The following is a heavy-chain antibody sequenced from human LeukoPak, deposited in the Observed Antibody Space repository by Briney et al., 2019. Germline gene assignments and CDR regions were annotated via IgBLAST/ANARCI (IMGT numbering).Heavy chain of an antibody. CDR3: AKDGGLWVSAHWGDS. Sequence: GGSLRLSCAASGFTFSSYTMTWVRQAPGKGLKWVSTITTGDGNTYYADSVKGRFTVSRDDSKNTLYLQMNSLRAEGTAVYYCAKDGGLWVSAHWGDSWGRGTLVTVSS. CDR2: ITTGDGNT. J-gene: IGHJ4*02. CDR1: GFTFSSYT. V-gene: IGHV3-23*01. D-gene: IGHD7-27*01.